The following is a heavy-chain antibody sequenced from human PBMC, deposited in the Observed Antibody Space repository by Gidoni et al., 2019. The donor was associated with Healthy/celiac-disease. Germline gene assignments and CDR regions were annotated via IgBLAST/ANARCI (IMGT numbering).Heavy chain of an antibody. D-gene: IGHD3-9*01. V-gene: IGHV1-2*02. CDR3: ARRAYDILTGYHYFDY. CDR2: INPNSGGT. CDR1: GYTFTGHY. J-gene: IGHJ4*02. Sequence: QVQLVQSGAALKKPGASVKVSCKASGYTFTGHYMHWVRQAPGQGLEWMGWINPNSGGTNYAQKFQGRVTMTRETSISTAYMELSRLRSDDTAVYYCARRAYDILTGYHYFDYWGQGTLVTVSS.